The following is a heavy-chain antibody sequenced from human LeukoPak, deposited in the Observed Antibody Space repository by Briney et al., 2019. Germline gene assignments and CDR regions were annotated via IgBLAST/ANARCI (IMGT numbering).Heavy chain of an antibody. CDR3: ARPHIVLMSYGMDV. Sequence: GASVKVSCKASGYTFTGFYMHWVRQAPGQGLEWMGWINPNSADTDYAQKFLGRVTMTRDTSISTAYMELSRLRSDDTAVYYCARPHIVLMSYGMDVWGQGTTVTVSS. V-gene: IGHV1-2*02. CDR1: GYTFTGFY. CDR2: INPNSADT. J-gene: IGHJ6*02. D-gene: IGHD2-8*01.